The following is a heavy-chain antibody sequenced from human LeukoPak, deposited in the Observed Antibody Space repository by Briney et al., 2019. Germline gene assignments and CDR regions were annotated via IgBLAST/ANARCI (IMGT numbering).Heavy chain of an antibody. D-gene: IGHD2-2*01. V-gene: IGHV3-30-3*01. CDR2: ISYDGSNK. Sequence: PGGSLRLSCAASGFAFSSYTMHWVRQAPGKGLEWVAVISYDGSNKYYADSVKGRFTISRDNSKNTLYLQMNSLGAEDTAVYYCARDSREGVVPAGAVDIWGQGTMVTVSS. CDR1: GFAFSSYT. J-gene: IGHJ3*02. CDR3: ARDSREGVVPAGAVDI.